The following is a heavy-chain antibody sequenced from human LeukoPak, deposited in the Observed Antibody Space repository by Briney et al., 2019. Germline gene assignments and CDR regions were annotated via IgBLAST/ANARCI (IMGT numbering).Heavy chain of an antibody. CDR3: ARAIASSGSRLFDY. Sequence: TLSLTCTVSGGSIXSGDYYWSWVRQPPGKGQEWIGYIYHSGSTYYSPSVKSRVTISLDTSKNQFSLRLSSVTAADTAVYYCARAIASSGSRLFDYWGQGTLVTVSS. V-gene: IGHV4-30-4*01. D-gene: IGHD3-10*01. CDR2: IYHSGST. J-gene: IGHJ4*02. CDR1: GGSIXSGDYY.